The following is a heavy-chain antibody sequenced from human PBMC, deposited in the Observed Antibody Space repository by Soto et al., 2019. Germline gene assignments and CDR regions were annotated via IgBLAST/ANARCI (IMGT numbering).Heavy chain of an antibody. J-gene: IGHJ6*02. Sequence: SDTLSLTCIVSGDSVTSGSYYWTWLRQPPGKGLEWIGYISYTGRTKYNPSLQSRVTISVDTSKNDFSLNLSSVTAADTAVYFCAREWGLLPYYVMNVWGHGTAVTVSS. CDR1: GDSVTSGSYY. V-gene: IGHV4-61*03. CDR2: ISYTGRT. D-gene: IGHD7-27*01. CDR3: AREWGLLPYYVMNV.